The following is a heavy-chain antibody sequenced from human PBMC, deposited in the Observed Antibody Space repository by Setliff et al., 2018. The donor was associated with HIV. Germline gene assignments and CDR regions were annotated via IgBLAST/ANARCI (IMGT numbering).Heavy chain of an antibody. CDR1: GSTLSELA. D-gene: IGHD1-1*01. Sequence: ASVKVSCKVSGSTLSELAMHWVRQTPAKGLQWMGGFHPEDGEYNYAQKFQGRVTMTRDTSISTAYMQLTRLRSDDTAMYYCAWNHPDHTTSHPEAFALWGQGTMVTVSS. CDR2: FHPEDGEY. J-gene: IGHJ3*01. V-gene: IGHV1-24*01. CDR3: AWNHPDHTTSHPEAFAL.